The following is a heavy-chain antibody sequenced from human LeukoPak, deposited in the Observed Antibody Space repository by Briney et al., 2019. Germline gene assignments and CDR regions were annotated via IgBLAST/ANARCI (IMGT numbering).Heavy chain of an antibody. Sequence: SQTLSLTCAISGDSVSSNSXAXNWIRQSPSXXXXXLGRTYYRSXWYNDXXXSVXXRITINPDTSKNQFSLHLNSVTPEDTAVYYCARDLGYNYIDYWGQGTLVTVSS. CDR2: TYYRSXWYN. CDR3: ARDLGYNYIDY. D-gene: IGHD5-24*01. V-gene: IGHV6-1*01. J-gene: IGHJ4*02. CDR1: GDSVSSNSXA.